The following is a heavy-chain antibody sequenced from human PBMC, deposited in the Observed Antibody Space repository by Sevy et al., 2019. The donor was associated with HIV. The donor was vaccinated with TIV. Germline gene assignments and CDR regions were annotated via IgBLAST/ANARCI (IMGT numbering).Heavy chain of an antibody. CDR1: GGSISSYY. V-gene: IGHV4-4*07. CDR3: ARDPGRYYGSGSYQPDDY. Sequence: TLSLTCTVSGGSISSYYWSWIRQPAGKGLEWIGCIYTSGSTNYNPSLKSRVTMSVDTSKNQFSLKLSSVTAADTAVYYCARDPGRYYGSGSYQPDDYWGQGTLVTVSS. J-gene: IGHJ4*02. CDR2: IYTSGST. D-gene: IGHD3-10*01.